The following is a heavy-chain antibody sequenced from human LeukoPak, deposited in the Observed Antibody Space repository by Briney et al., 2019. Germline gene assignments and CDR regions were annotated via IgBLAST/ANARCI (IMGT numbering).Heavy chain of an antibody. Sequence: SVKVSCKASGGTFSSYAISWVRQAPGQGLEWMGRIIPILGIANYAQKFQGRVTITADKSTSTAYMELSSLRSEDTAVYYCARDVDSSGYYGEFDYWGQGALVTVSS. CDR2: IIPILGIA. V-gene: IGHV1-69*04. CDR3: ARDVDSSGYYGEFDY. J-gene: IGHJ4*02. D-gene: IGHD3-22*01. CDR1: GGTFSSYA.